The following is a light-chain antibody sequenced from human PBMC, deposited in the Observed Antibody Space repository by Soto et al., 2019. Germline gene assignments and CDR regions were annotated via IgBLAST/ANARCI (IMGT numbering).Light chain of an antibody. J-gene: IGKJ1*01. CDR1: QSITNW. Sequence: DIQMTQSPATLSASVGDSVTITCRASQSITNWLAWYQVKPGKAPKLLIHEASNLHSGVSSRFTGRGYETDFTLTITSLQPEDFAIYYCQQDKSYWMFGQGTRVDLK. V-gene: IGKV1-5*03. CDR2: EAS. CDR3: QQDKSYWM.